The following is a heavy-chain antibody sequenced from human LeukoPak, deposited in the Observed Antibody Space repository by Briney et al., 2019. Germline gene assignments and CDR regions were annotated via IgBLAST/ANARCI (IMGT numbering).Heavy chain of an antibody. D-gene: IGHD5-12*01. CDR1: GGTCSSYA. CDR3: ARDPQYSGYDRHYGFDP. V-gene: IGHV1-69*05. Sequence: SVKVSCKASGGTCSSYAISWVRQAHGQGLEWMGRIIPIFGTANYAQKFQGRVTITTDESTSTAYMELSSLRSEDTAVYYCARDPQYSGYDRHYGFDPWGQGTLVTVSS. J-gene: IGHJ5*02. CDR2: IIPIFGTA.